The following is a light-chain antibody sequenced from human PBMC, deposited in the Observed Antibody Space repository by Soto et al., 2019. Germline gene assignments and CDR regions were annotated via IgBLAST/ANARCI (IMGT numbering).Light chain of an antibody. CDR3: MQALQTPFT. CDR1: QSLLHSNGYNY. Sequence: DIVTTQSPLSLPVTPGEPASISCRSSQSLLHSNGYNYLDWYLQKPGQSPQLLIYLGSNRASGVPDRFSGSGSGTDFTLKISRVEAEDVGVYYCMQALQTPFTFGPGTKVDIE. V-gene: IGKV2-28*01. J-gene: IGKJ3*01. CDR2: LGS.